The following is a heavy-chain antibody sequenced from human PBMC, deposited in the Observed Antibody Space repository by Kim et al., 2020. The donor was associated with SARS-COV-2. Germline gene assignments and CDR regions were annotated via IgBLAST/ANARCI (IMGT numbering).Heavy chain of an antibody. J-gene: IGHJ5*02. D-gene: IGHD2-21*02. CDR2: IYPGDSDT. Sequence: GESLKISCKGSGYSFTSYWIGWVRQMPGKGLEWMAIIYPGDSDTRYSPSFQGQVTISADKSISTAYLQWSSLKASDTAMYYCAGIPYCGGDCYPFDPWGQGTLVTVSS. CDR1: GYSFTSYW. V-gene: IGHV5-51*01. CDR3: AGIPYCGGDCYPFDP.